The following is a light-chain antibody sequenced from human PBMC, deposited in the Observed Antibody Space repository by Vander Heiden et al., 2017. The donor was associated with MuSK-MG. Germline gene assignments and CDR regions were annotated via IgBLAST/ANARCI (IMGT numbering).Light chain of an antibody. V-gene: IGLV2-23*02. CDR1: RSDIGSFNL. J-gene: IGLJ2*01. CDR3: CSYAGSGTFV. CDR2: EIS. Sequence: QSALTQPASVSGSPGQSITISCTGSRSDIGSFNLVSWFHQHPGNAPNLIIYEISERPSGVSDRFSGSRSGTTASLTISGLQTEDDADYYCCSYAGSGTFVFGGGTKLTVL.